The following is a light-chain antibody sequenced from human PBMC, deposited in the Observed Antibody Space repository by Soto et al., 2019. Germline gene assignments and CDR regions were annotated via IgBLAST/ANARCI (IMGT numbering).Light chain of an antibody. CDR3: QQYNDWPPWT. V-gene: IGKV3-15*01. CDR1: QXIANN. J-gene: IGKJ1*01. Sequence: IXMTXSPAXLXAXXGERXTLXXXASQXIANNLAWHQQKPGQAPRLLMYGAXTXAADIPARFXXXGSXTEFSLTISSLQSEDFAIXYCQQYNDWPPWTFGQGTKVEIK. CDR2: GAX.